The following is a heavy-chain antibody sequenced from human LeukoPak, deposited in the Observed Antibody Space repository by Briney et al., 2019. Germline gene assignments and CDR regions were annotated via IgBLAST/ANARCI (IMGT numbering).Heavy chain of an antibody. CDR2: ISAYNGNT. CDR3: ARDRYCSGGSCYSFTSNGWFDP. V-gene: IGHV1-18*01. J-gene: IGHJ5*02. Sequence: ASVKVSCKASGYTVTSYGISWVRQAPGQGLEWMGWISAYNGNTNYAQKLQGRVTMTTDTSTSTAYMELRSLRSDDTAVYYCARDRYCSGGSCYSFTSNGWFDPWGQGTLVTVSS. D-gene: IGHD2-15*01. CDR1: GYTVTSYG.